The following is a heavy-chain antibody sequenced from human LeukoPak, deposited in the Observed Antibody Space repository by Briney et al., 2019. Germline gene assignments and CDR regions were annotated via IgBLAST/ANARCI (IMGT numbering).Heavy chain of an antibody. Sequence: GGSLRLSCAASGFTFSSYSMNWVRQAPGKGLEWVSSITSSSRYVYYADSVKGRFTISRDNAKNSLYLQMNSLRAEDTAVYFCAKDWGNKFASGSSYLDSWGQGTLVTVSS. J-gene: IGHJ4*02. CDR1: GFTFSSYS. V-gene: IGHV3-21*01. D-gene: IGHD3-10*01. CDR2: ITSSSRYV. CDR3: AKDWGNKFASGSSYLDS.